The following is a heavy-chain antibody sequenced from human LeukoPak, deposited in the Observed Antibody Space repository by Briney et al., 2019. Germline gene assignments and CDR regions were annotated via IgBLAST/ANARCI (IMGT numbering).Heavy chain of an antibody. J-gene: IGHJ6*02. Sequence: GGSLRHSCAASGFTFSSYSLNWVCQAPGKGLEWVGRIYRNADGGTQDYAATVKCRFTISRDDSKNTLYLQMNNLKTEDTAVYYCTTDSYCSTTTCYASSNYYYGLDAWGQGTSVTASS. CDR1: GFTFSSYS. D-gene: IGHD2-2*01. V-gene: IGHV3-15*05. CDR3: TTDSYCSTTTCYASSNYYYGLDA. CDR2: IYRNADGGTQ.